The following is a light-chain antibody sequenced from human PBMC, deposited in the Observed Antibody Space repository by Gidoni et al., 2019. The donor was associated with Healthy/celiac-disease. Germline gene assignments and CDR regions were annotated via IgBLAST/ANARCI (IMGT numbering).Light chain of an antibody. V-gene: IGKV4-1*01. CDR2: LAS. J-gene: IGKJ5*01. CDR1: QSVLYSSNNKNY. CDR3: QQYYSTPPLT. Sequence: DIVMTQSPDSLAVSLGERATINCKSSQSVLYSSNNKNYLAWYQQKPGQTPKLLIYLASTRESGVPDRFSGSGSGTDFTLTISSLQAEDVAVYYCQQYYSTPPLTFGQGTRLEIK.